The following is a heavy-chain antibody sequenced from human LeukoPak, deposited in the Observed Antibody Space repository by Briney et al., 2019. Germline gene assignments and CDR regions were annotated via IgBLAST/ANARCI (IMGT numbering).Heavy chain of an antibody. Sequence: PSETLSLTRTVSGGSISSSSYYWGWIRQPPGKGLEWIGSIYYSGSTYYNPSLKSRVTISVDTSKNQFSLKLSSVTAADTAVYYCASWGLLDYGPGGYYFDYWGQGTLVTVSS. CDR2: IYYSGST. V-gene: IGHV4-39*01. CDR1: GGSISSSSYY. J-gene: IGHJ4*02. D-gene: IGHD4-17*01. CDR3: ASWGLLDYGPGGYYFDY.